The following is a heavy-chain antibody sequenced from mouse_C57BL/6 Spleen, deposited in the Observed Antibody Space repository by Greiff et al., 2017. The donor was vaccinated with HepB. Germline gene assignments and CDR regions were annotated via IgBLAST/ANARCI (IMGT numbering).Heavy chain of an antibody. CDR2: IDPGSGST. D-gene: IGHD1-1*01. V-gene: IGHV1-55*01. Sequence: VQLQQPGAELVKPGASVKMSCKASGYTFTSYWITWVKQRPGQGLEWIGDIDPGSGSTNYNEKFTSKATLTVDTSSSTAYMQLSSLTSEDSAVYYCARSRGSSSSYWYFDVWGTGTTVTVSS. J-gene: IGHJ1*03. CDR3: ARSRGSSSSYWYFDV. CDR1: GYTFTSYW.